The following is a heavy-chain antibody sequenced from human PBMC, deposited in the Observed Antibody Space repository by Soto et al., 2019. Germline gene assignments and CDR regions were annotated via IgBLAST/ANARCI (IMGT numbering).Heavy chain of an antibody. Sequence: TSETLSLTCAVSGGSISSSNWWSWVRQPPGKGLEWIGEIYHSGSTNYNPSLKSRVTISVDKSKNQHSLKLTYVTAADTAVYDCARLVVTAKGMDVWGQGSRVTVAS. V-gene: IGHV4-4*02. D-gene: IGHD2-21*02. CDR1: GGSISSSNW. CDR3: ARLVVTAKGMDV. CDR2: IYHSGST. J-gene: IGHJ6*01.